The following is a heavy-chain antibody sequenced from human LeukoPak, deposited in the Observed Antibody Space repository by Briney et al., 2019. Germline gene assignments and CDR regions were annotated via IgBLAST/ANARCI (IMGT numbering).Heavy chain of an antibody. CDR1: GGSIGSYY. V-gene: IGHV4-59*01. D-gene: IGHD4-11*01. CDR2: IYYSGST. CDR3: AREGLLSNLYYYYMDV. J-gene: IGHJ6*03. Sequence: SETLSLTCTVSGGSIGSYYWSWIRQPPGKGLEWVGYIYYSGSTNYNPSLKSRVTISVDTSKNQFSLKLSSVTAADTAVYYCAREGLLSNLYYYYMDVWGKGTTVTVSS.